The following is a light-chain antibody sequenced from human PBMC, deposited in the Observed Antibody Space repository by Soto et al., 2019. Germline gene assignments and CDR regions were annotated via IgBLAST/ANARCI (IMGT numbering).Light chain of an antibody. V-gene: IGKV1-27*01. CDR1: QDIGVY. CDR3: QKYKSAPLT. CDR2: AAS. J-gene: IGKJ4*01. Sequence: DIQMTQSPSSLSASLGDRVTITCRASQDIGVYLAWFQQKPGKVPKLLIYAASTLQSGVPSRFSGSGSGTDFTLTISCLQPQDFATYYCQKYKSAPLTFGGGTKVQIK.